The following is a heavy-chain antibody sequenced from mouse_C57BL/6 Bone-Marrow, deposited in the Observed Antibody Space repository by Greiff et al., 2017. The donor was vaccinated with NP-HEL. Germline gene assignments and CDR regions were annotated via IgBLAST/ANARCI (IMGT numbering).Heavy chain of an antibody. CDR1: GYTFTSYW. J-gene: IGHJ4*01. CDR3: ARGSTVVD. D-gene: IGHD1-1*01. V-gene: IGHV1-50*01. CDR2: IDPSDSYT. Sequence: QVRLQQPGAELVKPGASVKLSCKASGYTFTSYWMQWVKQRPGQGLEWIGEIDPSDSYTNYNQKFKGKATLTVDTSSSTAYMQLSSLTSEDSAVYYCARGSTVVDWGQGTSVTVSS.